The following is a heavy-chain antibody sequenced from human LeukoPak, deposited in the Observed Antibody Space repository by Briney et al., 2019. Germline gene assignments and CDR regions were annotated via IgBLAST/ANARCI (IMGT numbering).Heavy chain of an antibody. CDR3: ARDVSSMFPSWIDP. Sequence: SETLSLTCSVSGDSISSRTYYWTWLRQHPEKGLEWIVYIWNSGSTNYNPALKSRVSISVDTSKNQFSLKLTSVTAADTAIYYCARDVSSMFPSWIDPRGQGILVIVSS. CDR1: GDSISSRTYY. J-gene: IGHJ5*02. D-gene: IGHD6-6*01. V-gene: IGHV4-31*03. CDR2: IWNSGST.